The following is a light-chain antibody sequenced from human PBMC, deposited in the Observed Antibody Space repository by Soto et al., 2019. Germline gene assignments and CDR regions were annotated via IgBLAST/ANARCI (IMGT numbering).Light chain of an antibody. CDR3: QQSYSSPPT. J-gene: IGKJ1*01. Sequence: DIQMTQSPSTLSASVEDRDTITCRASQSISSWLAWYQQKPGKAPKLLIFAASSLQSGVPSRFSGSRSGPDFTLTISSLQPEDFATYYRQQSYSSPPTFGQGTKVDI. V-gene: IGKV1-39*01. CDR2: AAS. CDR1: QSISSW.